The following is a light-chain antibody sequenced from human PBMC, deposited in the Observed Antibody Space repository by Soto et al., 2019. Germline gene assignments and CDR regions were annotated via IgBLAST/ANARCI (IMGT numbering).Light chain of an antibody. J-gene: IGKJ1*01. V-gene: IGKV1-5*03. Sequence: DIQMTQSPSPLSASLGDRFTITCRASQSFVTWLAWYQQKPGKAPKLLIYKTSSLESGVPSRFSGSGSGTESTLTISSLQPDDFATYDCQKYRTFGQGTKVDIK. CDR3: QKYRT. CDR1: QSFVTW. CDR2: KTS.